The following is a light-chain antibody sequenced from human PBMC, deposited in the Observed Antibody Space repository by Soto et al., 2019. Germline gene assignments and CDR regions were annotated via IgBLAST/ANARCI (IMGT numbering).Light chain of an antibody. J-gene: IGLJ2*01. Sequence: QSALTQPASVSGSPGQSITISCTGTSSDVGGYNYVSWYQQHPGKAPKLIIFEVSDRPSGISNRFAGSKSGNMASLTISGLQSEDEADYFCSSYTSTSALVFGGGTNVTVL. CDR2: EVS. CDR3: SSYTSTSALV. CDR1: SSDVGGYNY. V-gene: IGLV2-14*01.